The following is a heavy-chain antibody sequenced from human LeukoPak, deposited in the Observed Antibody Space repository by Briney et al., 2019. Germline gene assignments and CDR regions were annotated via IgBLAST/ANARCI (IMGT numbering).Heavy chain of an antibody. CDR2: VYYDGTT. CDR3: ATYTRHCSGGTCYSIDY. D-gene: IGHD2-15*01. J-gene: IGHJ4*02. V-gene: IGHV4-59*08. CDR1: GDSISSYH. Sequence: SETLSLTCTVSGDSISSYHWTWIRQSPGRRLEWIGYVYYDGTTRYNPSLKSRVTISLDTSNNQFSLKLSSVTAADTAIYYCATYTRHCSGGTCYSIDYWGQGTLVAVSS.